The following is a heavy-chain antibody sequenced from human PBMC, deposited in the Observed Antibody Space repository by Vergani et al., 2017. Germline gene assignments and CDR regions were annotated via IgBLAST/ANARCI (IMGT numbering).Heavy chain of an antibody. V-gene: IGHV4-4*08. J-gene: IGHJ6*02. CDR2: IYYSGST. CDR1: GGSISSYY. Sequence: QVQLQESGPGLVKPSETLSLTCTVSGGSISSYYWSWIRQPPGKGLEWIGYIYYSGSTNYNPSLKSRVPISVDTSKNQFSLKLSSVTAADTAVYYCAKEQWLDKYYYYGMDVWGQGTTVTVSS. CDR3: AKEQWLDKYYYYGMDV. D-gene: IGHD6-19*01.